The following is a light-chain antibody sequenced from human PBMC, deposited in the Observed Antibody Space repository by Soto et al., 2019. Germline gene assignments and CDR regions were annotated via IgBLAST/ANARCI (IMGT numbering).Light chain of an antibody. CDR2: STN. CDR1: SGSVSTSYY. CDR3: VLYMGSGISV. J-gene: IGLJ3*02. V-gene: IGLV8-61*01. Sequence: QAVVTQEPSFSVSPGGRVTLTCGLSSGSVSTSYYPSWYEQTPGQAPRTLIYSTNTRSSGVPDRFSGSILGNTAALTITGAQADDESDYYCVLYMGSGISVFGGGTKLTVL.